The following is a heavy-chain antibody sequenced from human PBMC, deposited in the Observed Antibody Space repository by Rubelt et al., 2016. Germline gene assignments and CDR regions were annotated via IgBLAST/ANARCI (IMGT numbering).Heavy chain of an antibody. Sequence: VHLVESGGAVVQPGGSLGLSCTASGFTVSTSYMNWVRQAPGKGLEWVSAIYSGGSTYYADSVKGRFTFSRDNSKNTLYLQMNSLRADDTAVYYCARDFPLGVTMIRGSIVWGHGTLVTVSS. CDR1: GFTVSTSY. CDR2: IYSGGST. CDR3: ARDFPLGVTMIRGSIV. J-gene: IGHJ4*01. V-gene: IGHV3-53*01. D-gene: IGHD3-10*01.